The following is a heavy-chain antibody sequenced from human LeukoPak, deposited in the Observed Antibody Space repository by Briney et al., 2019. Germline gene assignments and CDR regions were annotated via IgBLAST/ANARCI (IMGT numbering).Heavy chain of an antibody. D-gene: IGHD3/OR15-3a*01. V-gene: IGHV4-34*01. CDR1: GGSFSGYY. Sequence: RSETLSLTCAVYGGSFSGYYWSWIRQPPGKGLEWIGEINHSGSTNYNPSLKSRVTISVDTSKNQFSLNLSSVTAADTAVYYCARQEIGLRSFDPWGQGTLVTVSS. J-gene: IGHJ5*02. CDR2: INHSGST. CDR3: ARQEIGLRSFDP.